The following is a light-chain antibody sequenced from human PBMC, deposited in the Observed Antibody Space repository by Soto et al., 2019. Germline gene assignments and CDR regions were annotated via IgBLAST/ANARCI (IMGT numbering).Light chain of an antibody. CDR2: DVS. V-gene: IGLV2-14*03. CDR1: SVDVGGYNY. J-gene: IGLJ1*01. Sequence: QSALTQPASVSGSPGQSITISCTGTSVDVGGYNYVSWYQHHPGKAPKLMIYDVSNRPSGVSNRFSGSKSGNTASLTISGLQAEDEADYYCNSYTSTSTSYVFGTGTKLTVL. CDR3: NSYTSTSTSYV.